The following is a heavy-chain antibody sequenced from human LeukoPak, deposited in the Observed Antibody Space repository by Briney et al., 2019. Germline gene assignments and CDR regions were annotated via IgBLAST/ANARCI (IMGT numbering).Heavy chain of an antibody. CDR1: GVSISDGRYY. CDR3: ATPYCSSLSCLDVFNI. J-gene: IGHJ3*02. V-gene: IGHV4-31*03. CDR2: KYYSGSA. Sequence: SETLSLPCNVSGVSISDGRYYWAWIRQRPGRGLEWIGYKYYSGSAKYNPSLKSRLTISIDTPENQFSLHLSSVTAADTAMYYCATPYCSSLSCLDVFNIWGQGRMVTVSS. D-gene: IGHD2-2*01.